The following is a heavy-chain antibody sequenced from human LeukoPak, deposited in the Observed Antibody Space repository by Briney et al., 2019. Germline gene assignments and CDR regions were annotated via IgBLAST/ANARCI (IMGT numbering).Heavy chain of an antibody. Sequence: GGSLRLSCAASGFTFSSYWMSWVRQAPGKGLEWVANIKQDGSEKYYVHSVKGRFTISRDNAKNSLYLQMISLRAEDTAVYYCARVGGRYSPLGYWGQGTLVTVSS. D-gene: IGHD3-16*02. CDR2: IKQDGSEK. V-gene: IGHV3-7*01. CDR3: ARVGGRYSPLGY. CDR1: GFTFSSYW. J-gene: IGHJ4*02.